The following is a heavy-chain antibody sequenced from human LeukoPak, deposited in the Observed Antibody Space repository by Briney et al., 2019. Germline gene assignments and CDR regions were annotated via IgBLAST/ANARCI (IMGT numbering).Heavy chain of an antibody. J-gene: IGHJ5*02. CDR2: IYYSGST. CDR3: ARDRSAFDP. V-gene: IGHV4-59*01. D-gene: IGHD1-26*01. CDR1: GGSISGNY. Sequence: PSETLSLTCTASGGSISGNYWSWIRQSPGKGLEWIGYIYYSGSTSYNPSLKSRVTISVDTPKNQFSLKVNSVNAADTAVYYCARDRSAFDPWGQGTLVTVSS.